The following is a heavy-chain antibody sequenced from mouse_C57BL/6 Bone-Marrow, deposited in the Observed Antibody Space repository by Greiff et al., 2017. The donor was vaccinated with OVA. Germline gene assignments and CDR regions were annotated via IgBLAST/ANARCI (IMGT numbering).Heavy chain of an antibody. CDR1: GFNIKDYY. J-gene: IGHJ3*01. CDR2: IDPEDGET. D-gene: IGHD2-3*01. V-gene: IGHV14-2*01. CDR3: ARERGIYDGYSIWFAY. Sequence: EVNLVESGAELVKPGASVKLSCTASGFNIKDYYMHWVKQRTEQGLEWIGRIDPEDGETKYAPKFQGKATITADTSSNTAYLQLSSLTSEDTAVYYCARERGIYDGYSIWFAYWGQGTLVTVSA.